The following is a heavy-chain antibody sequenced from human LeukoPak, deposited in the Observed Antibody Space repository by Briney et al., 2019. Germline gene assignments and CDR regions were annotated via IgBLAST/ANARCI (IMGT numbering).Heavy chain of an antibody. Sequence: GASVKVSCKASGYTFTGKYMHWVRQAPGQGLEWMGWNNPNSGGTNYAQKFQGRVTMTRDTSISTAYMELSRLRSDDTAVYYCARLPSYCGGDCYSYFQHWGQGTLVTVSS. D-gene: IGHD2-21*02. CDR2: NNPNSGGT. J-gene: IGHJ1*01. CDR3: ARLPSYCGGDCYSYFQH. CDR1: GYTFTGKY. V-gene: IGHV1-2*02.